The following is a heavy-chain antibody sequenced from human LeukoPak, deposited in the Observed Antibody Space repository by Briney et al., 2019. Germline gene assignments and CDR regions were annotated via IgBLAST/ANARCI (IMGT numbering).Heavy chain of an antibody. CDR2: ISNSGST. J-gene: IGHJ4*02. V-gene: IGHV4-61*01. CDR1: GGYVNRGTFF. Sequence: SETLSLTCAVSGGYVNRGTFFWTWIRKPPGKGLEWIGYISNSGSTNYHPSLKSRVTISSDTSKTQFPLKPTSVTAADTAVYYCARSPSGYRFDSWDQGTLVTVSS. D-gene: IGHD3-22*01. CDR3: ARSPSGYRFDS.